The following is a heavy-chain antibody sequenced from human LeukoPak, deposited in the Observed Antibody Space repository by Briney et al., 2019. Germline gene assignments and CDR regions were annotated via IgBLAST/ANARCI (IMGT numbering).Heavy chain of an antibody. CDR3: ARTYDVLTGRDS. J-gene: IGHJ4*02. D-gene: IGHD3-9*01. V-gene: IGHV1-18*01. CDR2: ISTSNGNT. Sequence: ASVKVSCKASGYTSTSYGINWVRLAPGQGLEWVGWISTSNGNTDYALKFQGRVTLTTDTSTSTAYMELRSLRSDDTAIYYCARTYDVLTGRDSWGQGTLVAVSS. CDR1: GYTSTSYG.